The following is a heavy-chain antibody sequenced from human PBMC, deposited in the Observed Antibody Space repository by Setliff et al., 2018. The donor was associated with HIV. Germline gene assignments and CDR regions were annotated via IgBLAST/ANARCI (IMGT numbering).Heavy chain of an antibody. Sequence: ASVKVSCKASGDTFSTFAINWVRQAPGQGLEWMGGIIPKSNTPDYAQIFKGRLTITADESTSTAHMELVGLTSEDTAVYYCARGSPIVWFGEFLYPGIDYWGQGSLVTVSS. CDR2: IIPKSNTP. CDR3: ARGSPIVWFGEFLYPGIDY. D-gene: IGHD3-10*01. V-gene: IGHV1-69*13. CDR1: GDTFSTFA. J-gene: IGHJ4*02.